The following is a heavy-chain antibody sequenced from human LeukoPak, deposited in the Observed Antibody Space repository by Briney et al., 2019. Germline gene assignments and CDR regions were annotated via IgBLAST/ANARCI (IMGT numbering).Heavy chain of an antibody. J-gene: IGHJ3*02. CDR2: IYHSGST. CDR1: GYSISSGFY. D-gene: IGHD6-13*01. V-gene: IGHV4-38-2*02. CDR3: ARDLYSSRTNDAFVI. Sequence: PSETLSLTCTVSGYSISSGFYWGWIRQLPGKGLEWIGSIYHSGSTHYNSSLKSRVTISVDTSKNQFSLKLSSVTAADTAVYYCARDLYSSRTNDAFVIWGQGTTVTVSS.